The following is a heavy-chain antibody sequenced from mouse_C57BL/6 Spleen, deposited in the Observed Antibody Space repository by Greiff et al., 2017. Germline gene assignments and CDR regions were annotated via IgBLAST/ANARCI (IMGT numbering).Heavy chain of an antibody. J-gene: IGHJ3*01. CDR1: GYTFTSYW. D-gene: IGHD1-1*01. CDR2: IHPNSGST. CDR3: ARSDGSSPFAY. Sequence: VQLQESGAELVKPGASVKLSCKASGYTFTSYWMHWVKQRPGQGLEWIGMIHPNSGSTNYNEKFKSKATLTVDKSSSTAYLQLSSLTSEDSAVYYCARSDGSSPFAYWGQGTLVTVSA. V-gene: IGHV1-64*01.